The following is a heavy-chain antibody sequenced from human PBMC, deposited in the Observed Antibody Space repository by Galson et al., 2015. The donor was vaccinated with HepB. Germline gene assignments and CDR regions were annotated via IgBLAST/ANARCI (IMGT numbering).Heavy chain of an antibody. J-gene: IGHJ4*02. D-gene: IGHD1-1*01. CDR1: GFTFSDNF. CDR2: ISGRGSTI. Sequence: SLRLSCAGSGFTFSDNFMTWIRQAPGKGLEWVSHISGRGSTIYYANSVRGRFPISRDNAKNSLYLQMNSLRPDDTAVYYCAREQHQLIRDLKDWGRGTLVTVSS. CDR3: AREQHQLIRDLKD. V-gene: IGHV3-11*01.